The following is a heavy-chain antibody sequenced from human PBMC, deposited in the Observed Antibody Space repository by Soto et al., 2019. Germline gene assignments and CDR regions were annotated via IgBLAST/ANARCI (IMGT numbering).Heavy chain of an antibody. CDR2: IYYRGST. CDR1: VGSSSSHY. D-gene: IGHD1-26*01. Sequence: AETLSLTCTVSVGSSSSHYWSWFRQAPGKGLEWIGHIYYRGSTSYNPSLRSRSTISVDTSNNQFSLKLNSVTTADTAVYYCARDGREAAGMDVWGQGTKVTVSS. J-gene: IGHJ6*02. CDR3: ARDGREAAGMDV. V-gene: IGHV4-59*11.